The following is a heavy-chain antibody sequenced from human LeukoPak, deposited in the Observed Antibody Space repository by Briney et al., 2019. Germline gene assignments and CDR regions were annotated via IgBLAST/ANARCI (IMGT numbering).Heavy chain of an antibody. CDR3: VKVRGGSSSWYHFDY. CDR2: ISKNGGST. D-gene: IGHD6-13*01. CDR1: GSTFSSYA. J-gene: IGHJ4*02. V-gene: IGHV3-64D*09. Sequence: PGGSLRLSCSASGSTFSSYAMHWVRQAPGKGLEYVSAISKNGGSTYYADSVKGRFTISRDNSNNTVYLQMSSLRAEDTAVYYCVKVRGGSSSWYHFDYWGLGTLVTVSS.